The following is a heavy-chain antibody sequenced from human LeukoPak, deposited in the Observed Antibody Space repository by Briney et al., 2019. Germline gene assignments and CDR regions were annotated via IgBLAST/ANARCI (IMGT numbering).Heavy chain of an antibody. J-gene: IGHJ4*02. CDR1: GFTFSSYA. CDR3: AKLGYYY. CDR2: ISGSGSNT. V-gene: IGHV3-23*01. D-gene: IGHD2-15*01. Sequence: GGSLRLSCAASGFTFSSYAMCWVRQAPGKGLEWVSVISGSGSNTHYANSVKGRFTISRDNSKNTLYLQMNSLRAEDTAVYYCAKLGYYYWGQGTLVTVSS.